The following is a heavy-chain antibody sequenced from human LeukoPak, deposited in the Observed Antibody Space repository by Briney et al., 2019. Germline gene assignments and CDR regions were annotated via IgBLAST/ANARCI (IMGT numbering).Heavy chain of an antibody. Sequence: PGGSLRLSCAASGFTFSSYWMSWVRQAPGKGLEWVSILYSGGTTYYADSVKGRFTTSRHNSKNTLYLQMNSLRAEDTAIYYCARGYGSSWFDDWGQGTLVTVSS. CDR2: LYSGGTT. V-gene: IGHV3-53*04. CDR3: ARGYGSSWFDD. CDR1: GFTFSSYW. J-gene: IGHJ4*02. D-gene: IGHD6-13*01.